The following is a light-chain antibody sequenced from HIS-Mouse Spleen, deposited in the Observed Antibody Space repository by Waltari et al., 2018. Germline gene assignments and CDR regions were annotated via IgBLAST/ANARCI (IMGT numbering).Light chain of an antibody. V-gene: IGKV3-11*01. Sequence: EIVLTQSPATLSLSPGERATLSCRASQSVSSYLAWYQQKPGQAPRLLIYDASNRATGIPARFSGSGSGTDFTLTISSLEPEDFAVYYCQQRSNWPPMSTFGQGTNVEIK. CDR2: DAS. J-gene: IGKJ1*01. CDR3: QQRSNWPPMST. CDR1: QSVSSY.